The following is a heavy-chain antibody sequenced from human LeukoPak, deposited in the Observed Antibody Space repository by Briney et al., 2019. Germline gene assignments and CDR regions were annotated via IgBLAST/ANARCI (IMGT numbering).Heavy chain of an antibody. V-gene: IGHV3-11*01. CDR1: GFTFSDYY. CDR2: ISSSATGSNT. CDR3: ARALGAAVALSEF. D-gene: IGHD6-19*01. Sequence: GGSLRLSCAASGFTFSDYYLSWVRQAPGKRLEWVSFISSSATGSNTWYADSVKGRFTISRDNAKKSLFLQMNSLRAEDTAVYYCARALGAAVALSEFWGQGTLVSVSS. J-gene: IGHJ4*02.